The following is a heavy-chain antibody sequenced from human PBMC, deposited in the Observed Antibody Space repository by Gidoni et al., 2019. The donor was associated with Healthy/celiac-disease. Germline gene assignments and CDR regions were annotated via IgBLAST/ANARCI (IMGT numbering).Heavy chain of an antibody. CDR3: ASPWRWFDP. D-gene: IGHD3-3*01. Sequence: EVQLVESGGGLVQPGGSLSLPCAASGFTYSSSEMNWVRQAPGKGLAWVSYISSSGSTIYYAGSVKGRFTIARDNAKHSLYLQVNSLRAEDTAVYYCASPWRWFDPWGQGTLVTVSS. CDR1: GFTYSSSE. CDR2: ISSSGSTI. V-gene: IGHV3-48*03. J-gene: IGHJ5*02.